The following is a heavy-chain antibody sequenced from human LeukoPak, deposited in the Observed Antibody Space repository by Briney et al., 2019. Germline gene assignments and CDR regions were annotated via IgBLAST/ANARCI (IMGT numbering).Heavy chain of an antibody. D-gene: IGHD4-11*01. J-gene: IGHJ6*02. Sequence: GGSLRLSCAASGFTFSSYAMSWVRQAPGKGLEWVSAISGTGGTTYYADSVEGRFIISRDNSRNTLFLQMNSLRAEDTALYYCAEGYDYSNNYYYYYAMDVWGQGTTVTVSS. CDR3: AEGYDYSNNYYYYYAMDV. CDR2: ISGTGGTT. CDR1: GFTFSSYA. V-gene: IGHV3-23*01.